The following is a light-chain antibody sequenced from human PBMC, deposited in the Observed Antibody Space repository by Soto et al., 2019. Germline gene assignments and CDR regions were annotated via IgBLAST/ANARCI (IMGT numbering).Light chain of an antibody. J-gene: IGKJ1*01. CDR2: DAS. CDR1: QSVRDSH. Sequence: EIVLTQSPGTLSSSPGGRVTLSCRASQSVRDSHLAWFQQKPGQAPRLLIYDASRMATGIPDRFSGSGSGTEFTLTISRLEPEDVAVYYCEQYDNQQWTFGQGTKVEIK. V-gene: IGKV3-20*01. CDR3: EQYDNQQWT.